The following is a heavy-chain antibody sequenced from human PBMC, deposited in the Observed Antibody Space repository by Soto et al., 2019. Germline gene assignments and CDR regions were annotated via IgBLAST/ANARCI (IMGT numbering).Heavy chain of an antibody. J-gene: IGHJ4*02. CDR3: AKGRGYCTSTSCYVGSDY. CDR1: GFTFSSYA. CDR2: ISGSGGST. D-gene: IGHD2-2*01. Sequence: EVQLLESGGGLVQPGGSLRLSCAASGFTFSSYAMSWVRQAPGKELEWVSAISGSGGSTYYADSVKGRFTISRDNSKNTXXLQMNSLRAEDTAVDYCAKGRGYCTSTSCYVGSDYWGQGTLVTVSS. V-gene: IGHV3-23*01.